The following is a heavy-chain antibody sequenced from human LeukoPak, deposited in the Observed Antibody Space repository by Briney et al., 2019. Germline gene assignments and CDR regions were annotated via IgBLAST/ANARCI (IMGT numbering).Heavy chain of an antibody. CDR3: ATSRYSGSYSDGMDV. D-gene: IGHD1-26*01. V-gene: IGHV3-53*04. J-gene: IGHJ6*02. CDR1: GFTVSSNY. CDR2: IYSGGST. Sequence: GGSLRLSCAASGFTVSSNYMSWVRQAPGKGLEWVSVIYSGGSTNYADSVKGRFTISRHNSKNTLYLQMNSLRAEDTAVYYCATSRYSGSYSDGMDVWGQGTTVTVSS.